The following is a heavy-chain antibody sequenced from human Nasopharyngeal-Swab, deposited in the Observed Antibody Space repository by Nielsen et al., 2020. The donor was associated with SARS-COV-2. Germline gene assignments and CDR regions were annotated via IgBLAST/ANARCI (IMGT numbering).Heavy chain of an antibody. J-gene: IGHJ6*03. CDR3: AGEKDFWGGSHYFYMDV. CDR1: GFTFSIYW. D-gene: IGHD3-3*01. Sequence: GGSLRLSCAASGFTFSIYWMTWVRQAPGRGLEWVSNMNEDGSEKNYVDSVKGRFTISRDNAKNLLYLQMNSLRAEDTAVYYCAGEKDFWGGSHYFYMDVWGKGTTVTVSS. CDR2: MNEDGSEK. V-gene: IGHV3-7*05.